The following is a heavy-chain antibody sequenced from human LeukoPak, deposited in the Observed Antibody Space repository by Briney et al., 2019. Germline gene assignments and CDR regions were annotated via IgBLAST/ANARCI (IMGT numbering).Heavy chain of an antibody. V-gene: IGHV5-51*01. J-gene: IGHJ3*02. CDR1: GYSFTSYW. CDR2: IYPGDSDT. CDR3: ATDTISCSGGSCDAFDI. D-gene: IGHD2-15*01. Sequence: GESLKISCKGSGYSFTSYWIGWVRQMPGKGLEWMGIIYPGDSDTRYSPSFQGQVTISADKSISTAYLQWSSLKASDTAMYYCATDTISCSGGSCDAFDIWGQGTLVTVSS.